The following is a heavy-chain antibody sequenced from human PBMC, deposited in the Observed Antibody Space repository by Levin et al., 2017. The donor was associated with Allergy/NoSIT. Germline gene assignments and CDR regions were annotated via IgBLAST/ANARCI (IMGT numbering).Heavy chain of an antibody. Sequence: ASVKVSCKAFGGTLRNYPISWVRQAPGQGLEWMGGIIPAFASTNYAQKFQGRVTITADESTRTAYMELRSLRSEDTAVYFCARPSGGFYGSASSDSWGQGPLVTVSS. CDR2: IIPAFAST. V-gene: IGHV1-69*13. CDR3: ARPSGGFYGSASSDS. D-gene: IGHD3-10*01. CDR1: GGTLRNYP. J-gene: IGHJ4*02.